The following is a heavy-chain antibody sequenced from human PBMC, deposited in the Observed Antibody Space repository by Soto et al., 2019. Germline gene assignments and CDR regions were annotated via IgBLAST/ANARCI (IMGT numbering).Heavy chain of an antibody. D-gene: IGHD2-2*01. CDR2: IYHRRTT. CDR3: ASCGSTCCYPPLGLLFLDL. CDR1: SFSISSGYY. V-gene: IGHV4-38-2*01. J-gene: IGHJ5*02. Sequence: PSETLSLTCAVSSFSISSGYYWGWVRQPPGKGLEWIGSIYHRRTTNYSPSLKSRVTISIDTSKNQFSLTLRSVTAADAAVYYCASCGSTCCYPPLGLLFLDLWGQGSLVTVCS.